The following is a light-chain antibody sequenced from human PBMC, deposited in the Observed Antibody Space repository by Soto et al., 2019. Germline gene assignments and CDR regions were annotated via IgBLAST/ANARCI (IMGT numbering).Light chain of an antibody. CDR1: QSVTSSY. CDR3: QQYGNSPIT. J-gene: IGKJ5*01. V-gene: IGKV3-20*01. CDR2: GAS. Sequence: EIVLTQSPGTLSLSPGDRATLSCRASQSVTSSYLAWYQQKPGQAPRLLIYGASSMATGIPDRFSGSGSGTDFTLTISRLEPEDFVVYYCQQYGNSPITFGQGTRLEIK.